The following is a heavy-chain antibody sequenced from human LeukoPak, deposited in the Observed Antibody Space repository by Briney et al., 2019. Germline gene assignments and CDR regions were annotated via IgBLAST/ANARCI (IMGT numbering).Heavy chain of an antibody. Sequence: PGGSLRLSCAASGFTFSSYAMSWVRQAPGKGLEWVSSISSSSSYIYYADSVKGRFTISRDNAKNSLYLQMNSLRAEDTAVYYCARDRPSGAAFDYWGQGTLVTVSS. J-gene: IGHJ4*02. CDR2: ISSSSSYI. CDR1: GFTFSSYA. V-gene: IGHV3-21*01. CDR3: ARDRPSGAAFDY. D-gene: IGHD3-10*01.